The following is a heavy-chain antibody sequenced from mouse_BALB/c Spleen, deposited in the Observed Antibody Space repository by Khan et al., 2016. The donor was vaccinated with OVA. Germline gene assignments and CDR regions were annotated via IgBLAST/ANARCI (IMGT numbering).Heavy chain of an antibody. CDR1: GYTFTDYA. D-gene: IGHD2-2*01. CDR3: ARGGKWLRRGGGNSDY. Sequence: VQLQESGPELVRPGESVKISCKGSGYTFTDYAMHWVKQSHAKSLEWIGVISVYYDDTNYNQKFKGKATMTVDKSSSTAYMELARLTSDDSAIFYYARGGKWLRRGGGNSDYWGQGTTLTVTS. V-gene: IGHV1S137*01. J-gene: IGHJ2*01. CDR2: ISVYYDDT.